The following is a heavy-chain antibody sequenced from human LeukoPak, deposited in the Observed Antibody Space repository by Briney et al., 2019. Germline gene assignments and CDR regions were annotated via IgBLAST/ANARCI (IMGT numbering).Heavy chain of an antibody. Sequence: PGGSLRLSCAASGLTSCSHVMSWVRQAPGKGLEWVSTISSTGDSTSYADSVKGRFTISRDNSKNTLYLQMNSLRAEDTAVYYCSKKAVAGDWGQGTLVTVSS. CDR2: ISSTGDST. CDR3: SKKAVAGD. V-gene: IGHV3-23*01. J-gene: IGHJ4*02. CDR1: GLTSCSHV. D-gene: IGHD6-19*01.